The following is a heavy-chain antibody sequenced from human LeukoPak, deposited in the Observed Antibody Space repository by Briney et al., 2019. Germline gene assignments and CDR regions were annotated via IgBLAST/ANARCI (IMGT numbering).Heavy chain of an antibody. CDR1: GGSISSYY. J-gene: IGHJ4*02. CDR2: IYYSGST. V-gene: IGHV4-59*12. Sequence: SETLSLTCTVSGGSISSYYWSWIRQPPGKGLEWIGYIYYSGSTNYNPSLKSRVTISVDTSKNQFSLKLSSVTRADSAGYYCATSRVSSTSYPFDYWGQGTLVTVSS. D-gene: IGHD2-2*01. CDR3: ATSRVSSTSYPFDY.